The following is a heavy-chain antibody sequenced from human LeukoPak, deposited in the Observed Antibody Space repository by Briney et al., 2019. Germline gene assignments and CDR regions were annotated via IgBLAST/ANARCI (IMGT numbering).Heavy chain of an antibody. Sequence: PSETLSLTCTVSGYSINSGYYGGWIRQPPGKGLEWIGSIYRSGSTYYNPSLKSRVTISVDTSKNQFSLKLSSVTAADTAVYYCARNDYYDSSGTNWFDPWGQGTLVTVSS. V-gene: IGHV4-38-2*02. D-gene: IGHD3-22*01. J-gene: IGHJ5*02. CDR2: IYRSGST. CDR3: ARNDYYDSSGTNWFDP. CDR1: GYSINSGYY.